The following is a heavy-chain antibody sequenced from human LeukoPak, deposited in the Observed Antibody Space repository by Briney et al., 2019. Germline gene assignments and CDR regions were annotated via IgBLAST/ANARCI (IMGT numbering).Heavy chain of an antibody. Sequence: SETLSLTCTVSGGSISSSSYYWGWIRQPPGKGLEWIGRIYTSGSTNYNPSLKSRVTMSVDTSKNQFSLKLSSVTAADTAVYYCALDAFDIWGQGTMVTVSS. CDR2: IYTSGST. CDR3: ALDAFDI. CDR1: GGSISSSSYY. V-gene: IGHV4-61*05. J-gene: IGHJ3*02.